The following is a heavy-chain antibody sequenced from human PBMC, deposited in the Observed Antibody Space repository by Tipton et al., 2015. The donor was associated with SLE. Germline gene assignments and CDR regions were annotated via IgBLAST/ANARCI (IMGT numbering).Heavy chain of an antibody. V-gene: IGHV3-74*02. CDR1: GFTFRSYW. CDR3: ARGIDPTSSRISDY. Sequence: QLVQSGGGVVQPGRSLRLSCAASGFTFRSYWMYWVRQAPGKGLVWVSRINEDGSITSYEDSVKGRFTISRDNAKNTLYLQMNSLRAADTALYYCARGIDPTSSRISDYWGQGALVTVSS. J-gene: IGHJ4*02. CDR2: INEDGSIT. D-gene: IGHD2-2*01.